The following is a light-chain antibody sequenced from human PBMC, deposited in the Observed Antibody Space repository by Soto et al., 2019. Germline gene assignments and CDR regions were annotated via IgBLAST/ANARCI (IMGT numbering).Light chain of an antibody. Sequence: DIQMTQSPSTLSASLGDRVTITCRASENINSWLAWYQQKPGKAPKLLIYMASSLESGVPPRFSGSGSGTEFTLTISSLQPDDFATYYCQQYNSDQWTFGQGTKVEIQ. CDR1: ENINSW. J-gene: IGKJ1*01. CDR3: QQYNSDQWT. V-gene: IGKV1-5*03. CDR2: MAS.